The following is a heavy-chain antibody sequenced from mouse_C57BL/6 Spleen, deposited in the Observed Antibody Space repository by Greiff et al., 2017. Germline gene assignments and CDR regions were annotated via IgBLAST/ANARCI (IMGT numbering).Heavy chain of an antibody. CDR2: IWSGGST. J-gene: IGHJ4*01. CDR1: GFSLTSYG. Sequence: VQGVESGPGLVQPSQSLSITCTVSGFSLTSYGVHWVRQSPGKGLEWLGVIWSGGSTDSNAAFISRLSISKDNSKSQVFFKMNSLQADDTAIYYCARNGGLRHAMDYWGQGTSVTVSS. V-gene: IGHV2-2*01. CDR3: ARNGGLRHAMDY. D-gene: IGHD2-4*01.